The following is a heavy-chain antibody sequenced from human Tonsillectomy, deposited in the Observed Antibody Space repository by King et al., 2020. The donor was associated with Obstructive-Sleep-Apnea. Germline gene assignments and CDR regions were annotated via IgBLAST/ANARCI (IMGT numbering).Heavy chain of an antibody. V-gene: IGHV3-30-3*01. D-gene: IGHD5-24*01. CDR3: ASGTDGYSYFYF. CDR1: EFSFSTYA. CDR2: ISYDGGNH. Sequence: VQLVESGGGVVQPGRSLRLSCAASEFSFSTYAMHWVRQAPGKGLEWVAIISYDGGNHHFPDSVKGRFTISRDNSRNTLYLQMDSLRPEDTAMYYCASGTDGYSYFYFWGQGTLVTVSS. J-gene: IGHJ4*02.